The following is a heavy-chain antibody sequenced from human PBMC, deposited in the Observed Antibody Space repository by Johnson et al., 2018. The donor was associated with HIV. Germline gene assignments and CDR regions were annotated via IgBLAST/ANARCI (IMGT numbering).Heavy chain of an antibody. Sequence: VQLVESGGGLVKPGGSLRLSCAASGFTFSNAWMSWVRQAPGKGLEWVGRIRSKANSYATAYAASVKGRFTISRDDSKNTAYLQMNSLKTEDTAVYYCTRPPVYDYVSSGYYWDAFDIWGQGTMVTVSS. CDR1: GFTFSNAW. V-gene: IGHV3-73*01. D-gene: IGHD3-22*01. CDR3: TRPPVYDYVSSGYYWDAFDI. J-gene: IGHJ3*02. CDR2: IRSKANSYAT.